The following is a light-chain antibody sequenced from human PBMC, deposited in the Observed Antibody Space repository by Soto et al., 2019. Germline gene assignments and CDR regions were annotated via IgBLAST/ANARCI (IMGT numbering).Light chain of an antibody. Sequence: DTQMTQSPSSLSASVGDTVTITCQASRDIADSLNWYQQRAGQAPKLLIYDASNLQSEVPARFSGSETGTSIILTINSLQRGDLARYYCQQYDDPFTFGGGTKVEIK. CDR1: RDIADS. CDR3: QQYDDPFT. CDR2: DAS. V-gene: IGKV1-33*01. J-gene: IGKJ4*01.